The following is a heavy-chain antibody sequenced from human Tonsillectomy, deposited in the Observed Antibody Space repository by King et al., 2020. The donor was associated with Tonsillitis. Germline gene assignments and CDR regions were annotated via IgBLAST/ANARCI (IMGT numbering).Heavy chain of an antibody. CDR2: ISGSGGST. D-gene: IGHD3-22*01. CDR1: GFTFSTYA. Sequence: VQLVESGGGLVQPGGSLRLSCASSGFTFSTYAMTWVRQAPGKGLEWVSVISGSGGSTDHAASSRGGFTRSRDNSKNTLYLQMNSLRAEATAVYYCAKGGDSSGRYYYYYYMDVWGKGSTVTVAS. CDR3: AKGGDSSGRYYYYYYMDV. J-gene: IGHJ6*03. V-gene: IGHV3-23*04.